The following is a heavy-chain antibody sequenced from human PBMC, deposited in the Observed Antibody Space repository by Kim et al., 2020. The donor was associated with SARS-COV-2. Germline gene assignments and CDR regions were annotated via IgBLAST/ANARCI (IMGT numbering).Heavy chain of an antibody. D-gene: IGHD6-13*01. CDR2: ISYDGSNK. Sequence: GGSLRLSCAASGFTFSSYGMHWVRQAPGKGLEWVAVISYDGSNKYYADSVKGRFTISRDNSKNTLYLQMNSLRAEDTAVYYCAKSRGSSSWTQRTYGMD. J-gene: IGHJ6*01. CDR3: AKSRGSSSWTQRTYGMD. CDR1: GFTFSSYG. V-gene: IGHV3-30*18.